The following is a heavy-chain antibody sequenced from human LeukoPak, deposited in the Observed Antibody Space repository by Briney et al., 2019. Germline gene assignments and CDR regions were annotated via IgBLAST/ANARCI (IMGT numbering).Heavy chain of an antibody. CDR3: ARDQDPYGMDV. J-gene: IGHJ6*02. Sequence: GFLRLSCAASGFTFSSYSMNWVRQASGKGLEWVSSISSSSSYIYYADSVKGRFTISRDNAKNSLYLQMNSLRAEDTAVYYCARDQDPYGMDVWGQGTTVTVSS. CDR1: GFTFSSYS. V-gene: IGHV3-21*01. CDR2: ISSSSSYI.